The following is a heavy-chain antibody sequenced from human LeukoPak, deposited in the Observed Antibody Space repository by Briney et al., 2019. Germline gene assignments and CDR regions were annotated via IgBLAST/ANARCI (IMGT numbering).Heavy chain of an antibody. CDR2: ISGMGGST. CDR3: ASPVYYDSSGTSLRGYYMDV. J-gene: IGHJ6*03. CDR1: GFTFSSYA. V-gene: IGHV3-23*01. Sequence: HPGGSLRLSCAASGFTFSSYAMSWVRQAPGKGLEWVSAISGMGGSTYYADSVKGRFTISRDNSKNTLYLQMNSLRAEDTAVYYCASPVYYDSSGTSLRGYYMDVWGKGTTVTISS. D-gene: IGHD3-22*01.